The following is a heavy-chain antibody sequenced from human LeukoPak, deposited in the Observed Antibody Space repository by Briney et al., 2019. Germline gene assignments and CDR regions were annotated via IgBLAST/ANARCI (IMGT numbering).Heavy chain of an antibody. CDR1: GFTFSSYA. CDR2: ISGSGGST. V-gene: IGHV3-23*01. Sequence: PGGSLRLSCAASGFTFSSYAMSWVRQAPGKGLEWVSAISGSGGSTYYADSVKGRFTISRDNSKNTLYLQMNSLRAEDTAVYYCARPQTYYYGSGPGPEGYYFDYWGQGTLVTVSS. J-gene: IGHJ4*02. D-gene: IGHD3-10*01. CDR3: ARPQTYYYGSGPGPEGYYFDY.